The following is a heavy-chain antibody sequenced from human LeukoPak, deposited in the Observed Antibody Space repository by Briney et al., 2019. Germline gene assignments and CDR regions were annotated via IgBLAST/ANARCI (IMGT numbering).Heavy chain of an antibody. CDR2: INHSGST. J-gene: IGHJ4*02. CDR1: GYSISSGYY. CDR3: ASEKLLWFGELLKLAY. D-gene: IGHD3-10*01. V-gene: IGHV4-38-2*02. Sequence: SETLSLTCTVSGYSISSGYYWGWIRQPPGKGLEWIGEINHSGSTNYNPSLKSRVTISVDTSKNQFSLKLSSVTAADTAVYYCASEKLLWFGELLKLAYWGQGTLVTVSS.